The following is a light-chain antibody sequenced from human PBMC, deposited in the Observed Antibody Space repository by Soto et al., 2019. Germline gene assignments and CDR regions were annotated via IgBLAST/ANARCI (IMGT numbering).Light chain of an antibody. CDR1: SSDVGGCNC. CDR2: EVN. V-gene: IGLV2-14*01. CDR3: SSFTSTSTYV. J-gene: IGLJ1*01. Sequence: QSALTQPASVSGSPGQSITISCTGTSSDVGGCNCVSWYQQHPGKAPKLMIYEVNDRPSGVSNRFSGSKSGNTASPTISGLQAEDEADYYCSSFTSTSTYVFGTGTKLTVL.